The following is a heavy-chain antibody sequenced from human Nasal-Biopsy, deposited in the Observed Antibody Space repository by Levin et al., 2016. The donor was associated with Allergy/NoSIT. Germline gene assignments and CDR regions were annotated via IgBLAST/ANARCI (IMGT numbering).Heavy chain of an antibody. CDR1: GYTFTNYY. Sequence: ASVKVSCKASGYTFTNYYMHWLRQAPGQGLEWMGILRPNNDNIAYAQKFQGRLTMTRDTSTPTIYMELSGLTSEDTAVYYCAREGHYDDYDRSGYDFDYWGQGTLVTVSS. V-gene: IGHV1-46*01. J-gene: IGHJ4*02. CDR3: AREGHYDDYDRSGYDFDY. D-gene: IGHD3-22*01. CDR2: LRPNNDNI.